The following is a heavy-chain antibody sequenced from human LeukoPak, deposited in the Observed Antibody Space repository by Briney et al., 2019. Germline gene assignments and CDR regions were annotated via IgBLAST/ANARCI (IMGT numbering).Heavy chain of an antibody. D-gene: IGHD6-19*01. CDR2: ISSNGGST. CDR3: ATRGYSSGWYQYYFDY. CDR1: GFTVSSNY. Sequence: GGSLRLSCAASGFTVSSNYMSWVRQAPGKGLEWVSGISSNGGSTDYADSVKGRFTISRDNSKNTLYLQMNSLRAEDAAVYYCATRGYSSGWYQYYFDYWGQGTLVTVSS. J-gene: IGHJ4*02. V-gene: IGHV3-23*01.